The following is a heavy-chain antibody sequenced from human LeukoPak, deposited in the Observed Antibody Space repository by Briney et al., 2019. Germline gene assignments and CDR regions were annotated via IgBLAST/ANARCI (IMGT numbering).Heavy chain of an antibody. CDR2: ISSSVSTI. CDR1: GFTFSSYE. V-gene: IGHV3-48*03. CDR3: ARDGPSSYGLDYGGNTFDY. D-gene: IGHD4-23*01. J-gene: IGHJ4*02. Sequence: GGSLRLSCAASGFTFSSYEMNWVRQAPGKGLEWVSYISSSVSTIYYADSVKGRFTISRDNAKNSLYLQMNSLRAEDTAVYYCARDGPSSYGLDYGGNTFDYWGQGTLVTVSS.